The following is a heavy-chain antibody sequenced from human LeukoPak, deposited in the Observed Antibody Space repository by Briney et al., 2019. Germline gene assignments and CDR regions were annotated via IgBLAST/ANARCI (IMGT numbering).Heavy chain of an antibody. D-gene: IGHD3-16*01. CDR1: GGSFSGYY. CDR2: INHSGST. Sequence: PSETLSLTCAVYGGSFSGYYWSWIRQPPGKGLEWIGEINHSGSTNYNPSLKSRVTISVDTSKNQFSLKLSSVTAADTAVYYCARHWAQRDSTDYWGQGNPGHRLL. J-gene: IGHJ4*02. CDR3: ARHWAQRDSTDY. V-gene: IGHV4-34*01.